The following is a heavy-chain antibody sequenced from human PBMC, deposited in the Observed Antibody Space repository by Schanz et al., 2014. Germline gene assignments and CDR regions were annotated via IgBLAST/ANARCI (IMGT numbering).Heavy chain of an antibody. V-gene: IGHV3-7*01. Sequence: EVQLLESGGTVVQPGGSLRLSCAASGFIFSNSWMSWVRQAPGKGLEWVANIKQDGSEKYYVDSVKGRFTISRDNAKNSLYLQMNSLTAEDTAVYYCARGVRIDYWGQGTLVTVSS. J-gene: IGHJ4*02. CDR3: ARGVRIDY. D-gene: IGHD3-3*01. CDR1: GFIFSNSW. CDR2: IKQDGSEK.